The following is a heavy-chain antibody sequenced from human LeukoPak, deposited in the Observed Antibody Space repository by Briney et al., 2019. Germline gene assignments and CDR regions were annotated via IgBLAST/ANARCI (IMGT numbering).Heavy chain of an antibody. CDR1: GYSISSGFY. CDR2: IYHSGST. Sequence: SETLSLTCTVSGYSISSGFYWGWIRQPPGKGLECIGSIYHSGSTYYNPSLKSRVTISVDTSKNQFSLNLSSVTAADTAVYYCARGGNKENWFDPWGQGTLVTVSS. J-gene: IGHJ5*02. V-gene: IGHV4-38-2*02. CDR3: ARGGNKENWFDP. D-gene: IGHD2/OR15-2a*01.